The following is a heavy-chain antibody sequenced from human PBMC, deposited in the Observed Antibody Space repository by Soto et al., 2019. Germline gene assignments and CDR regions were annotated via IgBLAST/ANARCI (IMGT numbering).Heavy chain of an antibody. CDR1: EFTFSNCS. CDR3: AKDPQQVIVYFDY. D-gene: IGHD3-22*01. J-gene: IGHJ4*02. CDR2: ISDNGGTT. Sequence: GGSLRLSCAATEFTFSNCSMSWVRQAPGKGLEWVSSISDNGGTTYYADSVKGRFTISRDDSKNTLYLQMNSLRAEDTAVYYCAKDPQQVIVYFDYWGQETQVTISS. V-gene: IGHV3-23*01.